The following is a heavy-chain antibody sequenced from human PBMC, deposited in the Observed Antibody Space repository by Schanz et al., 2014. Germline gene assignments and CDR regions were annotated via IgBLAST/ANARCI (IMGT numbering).Heavy chain of an antibody. J-gene: IGHJ6*02. CDR2: IWSDGSTK. CDR1: GFTFSSYA. D-gene: IGHD2-15*01. Sequence: QVQLVESGGGVVQPGRSLRLSCAASGFTFSSYAMHWVRQAPGKGLEWVAVIWSDGSTKYYADSVKGRFTISRDNSENTLYLQMNSLSADDTAVFYCAKGMGYCSGGTCYDYYYYGLDVWGQGTTVTVSS. V-gene: IGHV3-33*03. CDR3: AKGMGYCSGGTCYDYYYYGLDV.